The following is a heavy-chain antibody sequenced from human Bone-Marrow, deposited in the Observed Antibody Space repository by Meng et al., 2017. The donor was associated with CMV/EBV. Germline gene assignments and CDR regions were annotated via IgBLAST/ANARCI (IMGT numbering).Heavy chain of an antibody. CDR1: GGPISSGGYY. CDR2: IYYSGST. CDR3: ARAHIVVVPAATYNNWFDP. Sequence: LRLSCTVSGGPISSGGYYWSWIRQHPGKGLEWIGYIYYSGSTYYNPSLKSRVTISVDTSKNQFSLKLSSVTAADTAVYYCARAHIVVVPAATYNNWFDPWGQGTLVTVSS. D-gene: IGHD2-2*01. J-gene: IGHJ5*02. V-gene: IGHV4-31*03.